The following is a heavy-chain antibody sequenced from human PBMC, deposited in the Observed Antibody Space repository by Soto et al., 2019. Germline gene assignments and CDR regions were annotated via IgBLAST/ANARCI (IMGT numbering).Heavy chain of an antibody. Sequence: QVQLVESGGGVVQPGRALRLSCAASGFTFSSYAMHWVRQAPGKGLEWVAVISYDGSNKYYADSVKGRFTISRDNSKNTLYLQMNSLRAEDTAVYYCDYDFWSGYEYYYYGMDVWGQGTTVTVSS. CDR3: DYDFWSGYEYYYYGMDV. D-gene: IGHD3-3*01. CDR2: ISYDGSNK. CDR1: GFTFSSYA. V-gene: IGHV3-30-3*01. J-gene: IGHJ6*02.